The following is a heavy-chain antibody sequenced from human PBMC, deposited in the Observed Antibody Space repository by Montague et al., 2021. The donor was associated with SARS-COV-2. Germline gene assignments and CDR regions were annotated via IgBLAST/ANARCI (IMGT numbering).Heavy chain of an antibody. CDR2: IYYSGST. CDR3: ASPTYYYDSSGSDACDI. Sequence: SETLSLTCTVSGGSISSSSYYWGWIRQPRGKVQEWIGSIYYSGSTYYNPSLKSRVTISVDTSKNQFSLKLSSVAAADTAVYYCASPTYYYDSSGSDACDIWGQGTMVTVSS. CDR1: GGSISSSSYY. V-gene: IGHV4-39*01. J-gene: IGHJ3*02. D-gene: IGHD3-22*01.